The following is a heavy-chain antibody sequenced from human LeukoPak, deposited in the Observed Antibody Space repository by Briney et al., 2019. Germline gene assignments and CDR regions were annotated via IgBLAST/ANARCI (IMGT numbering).Heavy chain of an antibody. J-gene: IGHJ4*02. V-gene: IGHV3-9*01. CDR3: AKDIQYSSSSGTIFDY. CDR1: GFTFDDYA. CDR2: ISWNSGSI. Sequence: GGSLRLSRAASGFTFDDYAMHWVRQAPGKGLEWVSGISWNSGSIGYADSVKGRFTISRDNAKNSLYLQMNSLRAEDTALYYCAKDIQYSSSSGTIFDYWGQGTLVTVSS. D-gene: IGHD6-13*01.